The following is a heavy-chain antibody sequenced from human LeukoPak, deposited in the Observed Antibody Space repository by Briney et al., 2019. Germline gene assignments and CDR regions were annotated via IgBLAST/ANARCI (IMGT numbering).Heavy chain of an antibody. CDR1: GGDISSHNCY. J-gene: IGHJ4*02. D-gene: IGHD4-23*01. CDR2: IYTSGVT. V-gene: IGHV4-61*02. Sequence: PSQTLSLTCTVSGGDISSHNCYWNWIRQPAGKGLEWIGRIYTSGVTNYNPSLKSRVTISVDTSKNQFSLKLSSVTAADTAVYYCARRGGHGGSFDYWGQGTLVTVSS. CDR3: ARRGGHGGSFDY.